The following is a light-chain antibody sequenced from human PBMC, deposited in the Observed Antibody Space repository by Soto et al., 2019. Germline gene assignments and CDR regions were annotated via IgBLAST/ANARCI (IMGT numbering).Light chain of an antibody. CDR1: SSDVGSYNR. CDR2: EVS. J-gene: IGLJ2*01. V-gene: IGLV2-18*01. CDR3: TLYTSSSIVV. Sequence: QSALTQPPSVSGSPGQSVTISCTGTSSDVGSYNRVSWYQQPPGTAPKLMIYEVSYRPSGVPDRFSGSKSGNTASLTISGLQVEDEADYYCTLYTSSSIVVFGGGTKLTVL.